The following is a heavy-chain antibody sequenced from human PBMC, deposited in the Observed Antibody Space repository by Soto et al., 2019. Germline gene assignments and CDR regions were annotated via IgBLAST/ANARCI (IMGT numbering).Heavy chain of an antibody. CDR2: IWYDGSNK. J-gene: IGHJ4*02. V-gene: IGHV3-33*01. Sequence: QVQLVESGGGVVQPGRSLRLSCAASGFTFSSYGMHWVRQAPGKGLEWVAVIWYDGSNKYYADSVKGRFTISRDNSKNTLYLQMTSLRAEDTDVYYCARVSEYYYYSSGYPPDYWGQGTLVTVSS. CDR1: GFTFSSYG. D-gene: IGHD3-22*01. CDR3: ARVSEYYYYSSGYPPDY.